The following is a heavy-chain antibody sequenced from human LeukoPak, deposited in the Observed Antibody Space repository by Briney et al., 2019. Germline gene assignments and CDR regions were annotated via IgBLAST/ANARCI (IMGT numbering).Heavy chain of an antibody. CDR2: IYSGGST. Sequence: GGSLRLSCAASDFTVSNNYMNWVRQAPGKGLEWVSVIYSGGSTYYADSVKGRFTISRDNSKNTVFLQMSSLRAEDTAVYYCTREPWSANYYYGMDVWGQGTTVIVS. J-gene: IGHJ6*02. CDR1: DFTVSNNY. V-gene: IGHV3-53*01. CDR3: TREPWSANYYYGMDV. D-gene: IGHD3-3*01.